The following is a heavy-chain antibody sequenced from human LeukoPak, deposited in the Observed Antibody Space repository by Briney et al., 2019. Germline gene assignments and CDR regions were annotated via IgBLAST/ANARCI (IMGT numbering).Heavy chain of an antibody. CDR2: ISWNSGSI. CDR1: GFTFDDYA. Sequence: GGSLRLSCAASGFTFDDYAMHWVRQAPGKGLEWVSGISWNSGSIGYADSVKGRLTISRDNAKNSLYLQMNSLRAEDTALYYCAKDRHGYFDYWGQGTLVTVSS. J-gene: IGHJ4*02. CDR3: AKDRHGYFDY. V-gene: IGHV3-9*01.